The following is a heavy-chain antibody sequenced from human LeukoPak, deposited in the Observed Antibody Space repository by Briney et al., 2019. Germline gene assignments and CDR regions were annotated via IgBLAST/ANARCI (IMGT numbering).Heavy chain of an antibody. CDR2: ISTSGSTI. J-gene: IGHJ3*02. V-gene: IGHV3-11*01. Sequence: GGSLRLSCAASGFTFNTYWMSWVRQAPGKGLEWVSYISTSGSTITYADSVRGRFTFSRDNAKNSLYLQMNSLSAADTAVYYCARARPLYNTSGYYLYAAFDIWGQGTKVTVSS. D-gene: IGHD3-22*01. CDR1: GFTFNTYW. CDR3: ARARPLYNTSGYYLYAAFDI.